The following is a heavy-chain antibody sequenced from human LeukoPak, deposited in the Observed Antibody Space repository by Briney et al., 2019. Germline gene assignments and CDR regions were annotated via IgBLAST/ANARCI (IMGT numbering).Heavy chain of an antibody. D-gene: IGHD3-22*01. CDR1: GFILSDYY. J-gene: IGHJ4*02. Sequence: GGTLRLSCAASGFILSDYYITCIRQAPGKGLEWVSYISSSGSPIYYADSVKGRFTISRDNAKNSLYLQMNSLRAEDTTVHLCARERVRFNYWGQGTLVTVSS. V-gene: IGHV3-11*01. CDR2: ISSSGSPI. CDR3: ARERVRFNY.